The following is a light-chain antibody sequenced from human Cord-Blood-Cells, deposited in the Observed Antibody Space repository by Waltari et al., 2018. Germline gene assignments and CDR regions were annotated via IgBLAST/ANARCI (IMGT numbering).Light chain of an antibody. CDR2: EGS. V-gene: IGLV2-23*01. J-gene: IGLJ3*02. Sequence: QSALTQTASVSGSPGQSITISCTGTSSDVGSYNLVSWYQAHPGKAPKLMIYEGSKRPSGVSNRFSGSKSGNTASLTISGLQAEDEADYYCCSYAGSSTWVFGGGTKLTVL. CDR3: CSYAGSSTWV. CDR1: SSDVGSYNL.